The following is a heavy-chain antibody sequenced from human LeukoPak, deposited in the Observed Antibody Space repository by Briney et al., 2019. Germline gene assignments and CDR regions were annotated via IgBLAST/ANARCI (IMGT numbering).Heavy chain of an antibody. CDR3: ARQAAAGTGGWFDP. Sequence: SETLSLTCTVSGGSISSSSYYWGWIRQPPGKGLEWIGSIYYSGSTYYNPPLKSRVTISVDTSKNQFSLKLSSVTAADTAVYYCARQAAAGTGGWFDPWGQGTLVTVSS. CDR1: GGSISSSSYY. CDR2: IYYSGST. V-gene: IGHV4-39*01. D-gene: IGHD6-13*01. J-gene: IGHJ5*02.